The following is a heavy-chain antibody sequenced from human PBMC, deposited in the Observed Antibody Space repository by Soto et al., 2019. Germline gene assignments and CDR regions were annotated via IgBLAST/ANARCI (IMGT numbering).Heavy chain of an antibody. J-gene: IGHJ4*02. D-gene: IGHD3-10*01. CDR3: TTIGK. Sequence: RLVQSGGGLIQPGGSLRLSCAASGFTFKNSWMHWVRQAPGKGLEWVGRIKSNIDGATTDYAAPVKGRFNVSRDDSKNMLFLQMNSLKTEDTAVYYCTTIGKWGQGTLVTVSS. V-gene: IGHV3-15*01. CDR1: GFTFKNSW. CDR2: IKSNIDGATT.